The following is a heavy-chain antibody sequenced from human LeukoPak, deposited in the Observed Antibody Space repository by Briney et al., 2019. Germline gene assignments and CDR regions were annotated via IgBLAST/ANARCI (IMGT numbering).Heavy chain of an antibody. Sequence: GASVKVSCKASGGTFSSYAISWVRQAPGQGLEWMGGIIPIFGTANYAQKFQGRVTITADESTSTAYMELSSLRSEDTAVYYCARGLFSGSGDYYYMDVWGKGTTVTVSS. CDR3: ARGLFSGSGDYYYMDV. D-gene: IGHD1-1*01. CDR2: IIPIFGTA. CDR1: GGTFSSYA. J-gene: IGHJ6*03. V-gene: IGHV1-69*13.